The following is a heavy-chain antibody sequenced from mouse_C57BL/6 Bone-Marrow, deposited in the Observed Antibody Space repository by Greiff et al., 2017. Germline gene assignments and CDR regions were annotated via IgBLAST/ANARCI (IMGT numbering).Heavy chain of an antibody. D-gene: IGHD3-2*02. Sequence: QVQLQQPGAELVKPGASVKMSCKASGYNFTSYCITWVKQRPGQGLEWIGDIYPGSGSTNYDEKFKGKATVTVDTSSSTAYMQLSSLTSEDSAVYYCARQLRGWFAYWGQGTLVTVSA. J-gene: IGHJ3*01. CDR2: IYPGSGST. CDR1: GYNFTSYC. CDR3: ARQLRGWFAY. V-gene: IGHV1-55*01.